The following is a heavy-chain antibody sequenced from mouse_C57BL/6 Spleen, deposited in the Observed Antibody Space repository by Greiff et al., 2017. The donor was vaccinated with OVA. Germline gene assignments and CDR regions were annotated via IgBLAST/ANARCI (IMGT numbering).Heavy chain of an antibody. CDR1: GFTFTDYY. D-gene: IGHD1-1*01. CDR2: IRNKANGYTT. CDR3: ARSPFITTVVAPLGYFDV. V-gene: IGHV7-3*01. Sequence: DVKLVESGGGLVQPGGSLSLSCAASGFTFTDYYMSWVRQPPGKALEWLGFIRNKANGYTTEYSASVKGRFTISRDNSQSILYLQMNALRAEDSATYYCARSPFITTVVAPLGYFDVWGTGTTVTVSS. J-gene: IGHJ1*03.